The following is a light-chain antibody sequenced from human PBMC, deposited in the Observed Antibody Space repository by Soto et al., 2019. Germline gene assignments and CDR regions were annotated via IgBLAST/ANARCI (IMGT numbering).Light chain of an antibody. V-gene: IGKV1-12*01. Sequence: DIQMTQSPSSVSASVGDRVTITCRASQGISGWLAWYQQKPGKAPNLLIYGASNLQSGVPSRFSGSGSGTDFTLTISSLQPEDFATYYCQQANSFPFTFGPGTKVDIK. CDR2: GAS. CDR3: QQANSFPFT. CDR1: QGISGW. J-gene: IGKJ3*01.